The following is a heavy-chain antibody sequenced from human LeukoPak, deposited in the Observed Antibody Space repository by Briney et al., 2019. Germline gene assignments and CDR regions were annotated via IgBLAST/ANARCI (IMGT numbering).Heavy chain of an antibody. J-gene: IGHJ4*02. CDR3: ARAGYYYDSSGYSPLSY. CDR1: GFTFRSYW. CDR2: KKQDGSEK. Sequence: GRTQRLFCGASGFTFRSYWMSWVRQAPRKGLEGVANKKQDGSEKYYVDSVKGRFTISRDNAKNSLYLQMNSLRAEDTAVYYCARAGYYYDSSGYSPLSYWGQGTLVTVSS. V-gene: IGHV3-7*01. D-gene: IGHD3-22*01.